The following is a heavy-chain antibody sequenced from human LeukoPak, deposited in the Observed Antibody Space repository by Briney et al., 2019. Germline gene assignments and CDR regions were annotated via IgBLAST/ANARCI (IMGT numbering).Heavy chain of an antibody. Sequence: PGGSLRLSCAASGFTFSSYGMHWVRQAPGKGLEWVAVISYDGSNKYYADSVKGRFTISRDNSKNTLYLQMNSLRAEDTAVYYCAKSSEGYYYDSSGPPTLHWGQGALVTVSS. CDR3: AKSSEGYYYDSSGPPTLH. V-gene: IGHV3-30*18. D-gene: IGHD3-22*01. CDR2: ISYDGSNK. CDR1: GFTFSSYG. J-gene: IGHJ4*02.